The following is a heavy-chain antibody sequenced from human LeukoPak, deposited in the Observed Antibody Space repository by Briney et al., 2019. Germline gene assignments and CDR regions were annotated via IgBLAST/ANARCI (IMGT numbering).Heavy chain of an antibody. D-gene: IGHD3-22*01. CDR1: GLTFNNYA. CDR3: AKEGRAVVTYFDY. Sequence: GGSLRLSCAASGLTFNNYAMSWVRQAPGKGLEWVSAISGSGGSTYYADSVKGRFTISRDNSKNTLYLQMNSLRTEDTAVYYCAKEGRAVVTYFDYWGQGTLVTVSS. CDR2: ISGSGGST. J-gene: IGHJ4*02. V-gene: IGHV3-23*01.